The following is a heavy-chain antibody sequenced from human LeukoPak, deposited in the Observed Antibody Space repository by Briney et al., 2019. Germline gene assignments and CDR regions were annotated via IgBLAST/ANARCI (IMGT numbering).Heavy chain of an antibody. J-gene: IGHJ4*02. CDR1: GGSFSGYY. Sequence: SETLSLACAVYGGSFSGYYWSWIRQPPGKGLEWIGEINHSGSTNYNPSLKSRVTISVDTSKNQFSLKLSSVTAADTAVYYCARHSSIAAAGACDYWGQGTLVTVSS. CDR3: ARHSSIAAAGACDY. D-gene: IGHD6-13*01. CDR2: INHSGST. V-gene: IGHV4-34*01.